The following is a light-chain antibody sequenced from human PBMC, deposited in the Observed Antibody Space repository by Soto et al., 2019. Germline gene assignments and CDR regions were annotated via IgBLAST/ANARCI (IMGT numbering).Light chain of an antibody. CDR2: XAD. V-gene: IGKV3-11*01. Sequence: DLTLCTSPVSLSPKERATLSCRASQWVSSFFAWYQLKPGQAPRLLIXXADXRAAGIPLRFSGSGSGTGFNLTSSILESEDYAVESCEQCETCPPPWTVGQGAKG. J-gene: IGKJ1*01. CDR3: EQCETCPPPWT. CDR1: QWVSSF.